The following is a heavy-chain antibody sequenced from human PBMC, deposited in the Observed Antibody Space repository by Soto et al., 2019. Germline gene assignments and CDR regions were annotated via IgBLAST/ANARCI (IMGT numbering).Heavy chain of an antibody. CDR1: GYSFPSYG. CDR3: ARDLFYYGSGSYYPTTFDY. J-gene: IGHJ4*02. CDR2: ISAYNGDT. D-gene: IGHD3-10*01. V-gene: IGHV1-18*01. Sequence: ASVKVSCKTSGYSFPSYGIGWVRQAPGQGLEWMGWISAYNGDTRSAHKLQDRLTMTTDTSTSTAYMELSSLRSDDTAVYYCARDLFYYGSGSYYPTTFDYWGQGALVTVSS.